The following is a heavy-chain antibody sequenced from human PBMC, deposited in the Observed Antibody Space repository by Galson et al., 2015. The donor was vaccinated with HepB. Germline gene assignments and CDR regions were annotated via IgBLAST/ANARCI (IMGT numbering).Heavy chain of an antibody. J-gene: IGHJ4*02. CDR1: GFTFSNAW. D-gene: IGHD6-13*01. V-gene: IGHV3-15*07. CDR2: IKSKTDGGTT. Sequence: SLRLSCAASGFTFSNAWMNWVRQAPGKGLEWVGRIKSKTDGGTTDYAAPVKGRFTISRDDSKNTVYLQMNSLKTEDTAVYYCTTTPSIAAADLDYCGQGTLVSVSS. CDR3: TTTPSIAAADLDY.